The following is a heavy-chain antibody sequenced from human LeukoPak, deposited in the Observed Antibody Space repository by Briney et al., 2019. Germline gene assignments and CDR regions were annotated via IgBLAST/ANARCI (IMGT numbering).Heavy chain of an antibody. V-gene: IGHV3-11*01. Sequence: GGSLRLSCAASGFTFSDYYMSWIRQAPGKGLEWVSYISSSGSTIYYADSVKGRFTISRDNAKNSLYLQMNSLRAEDTAVYYCARDMRYSSGWYFDCSGFDYWGQGTLVTVSS. CDR1: GFTFSDYY. CDR2: ISSSGSTI. CDR3: ARDMRYSSGWYFDCSGFDY. J-gene: IGHJ4*02. D-gene: IGHD6-19*01.